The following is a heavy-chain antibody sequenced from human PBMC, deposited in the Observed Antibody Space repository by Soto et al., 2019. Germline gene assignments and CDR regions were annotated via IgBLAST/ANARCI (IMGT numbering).Heavy chain of an antibody. J-gene: IGHJ6*02. CDR2: ISNDALNK. V-gene: IGHV3-30*03. CDR3: ARPRRDYYYYYGMDV. CDR1: GFTFSGYG. Sequence: QVQLVESGGGVVQPGRSLRLSCAASGFTFSGYGMHWVRQAPGKGLEWVAVISNDALNKYYADSVKGRFAISRDDSRNTLYWQMNSLRAEDTAVYYCARPRRDYYYYYGMDVWGPGNRVTVSS.